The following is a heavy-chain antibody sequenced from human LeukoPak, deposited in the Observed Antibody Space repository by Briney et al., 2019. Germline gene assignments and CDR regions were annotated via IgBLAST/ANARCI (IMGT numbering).Heavy chain of an antibody. J-gene: IGHJ6*02. CDR3: ARGEGPLGSSGYRTINYYGMDV. D-gene: IGHD6-13*01. Sequence: ASVKVSCKASGYTFTSYGISWVRQAPGQGLEWMGWISAYNGNTNYAQKLQGRVTMTTDTSTSTAYMELRSLRSDDTAVYYCARGEGPLGSSGYRTINYYGMDVWGQGTTVTVSS. V-gene: IGHV1-18*01. CDR2: ISAYNGNT. CDR1: GYTFTSYG.